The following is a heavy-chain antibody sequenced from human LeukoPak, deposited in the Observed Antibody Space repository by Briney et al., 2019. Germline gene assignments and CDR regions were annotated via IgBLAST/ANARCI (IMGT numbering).Heavy chain of an antibody. CDR3: ARSWYYGSGRYYPDWFDR. J-gene: IGHJ5*02. CDR2: VYYSGNA. CDR1: GGSISSSSYY. Sequence: SETLSLTCTVSGGSISSSSYYWGWIRQPPGKGLQWIGSVYYSGNAYHNPSLKSRVSISVDTSKNQFSLKLSSVTAADTAVYYCARSWYYGSGRYYPDWFDRWGQGTLVAVSS. D-gene: IGHD3-10*01. V-gene: IGHV4-39*01.